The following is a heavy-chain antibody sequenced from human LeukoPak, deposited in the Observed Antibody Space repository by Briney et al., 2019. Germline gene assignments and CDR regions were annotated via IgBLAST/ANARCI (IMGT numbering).Heavy chain of an antibody. V-gene: IGHV1-69*04. Sequence: ASVKVSCKASGGTFSSYAISWVRQAPGQGLEWMGRIIPILGTANYAQKFQGRVTITADKSTSTAYMELSSLRSEDTAVYYCARRGGYYDSSGYYYYFDYWGQGTLVTVSS. CDR2: IIPILGTA. CDR3: ARRGGYYDSSGYYYYFDY. D-gene: IGHD3-22*01. CDR1: GGTFSSYA. J-gene: IGHJ4*02.